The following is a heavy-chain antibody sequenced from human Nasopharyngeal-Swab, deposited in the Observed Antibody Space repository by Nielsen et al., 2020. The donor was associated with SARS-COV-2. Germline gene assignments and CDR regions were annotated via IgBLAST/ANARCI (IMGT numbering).Heavy chain of an antibody. J-gene: IGHJ4*02. CDR3: AGDLGGYFDY. V-gene: IGHV3-23*01. Sequence: GESLKISRAASGFTFSSYAMSWVRQAPGKGLEWVSAISGSGGSTYYADSVKGRFTISRDNSKNTLYLQMNSLRAEDTAVYYCAGDLGGYFDYWGQGTLVTVSS. CDR1: GFTFSSYA. CDR2: ISGSGGST. D-gene: IGHD3-10*01.